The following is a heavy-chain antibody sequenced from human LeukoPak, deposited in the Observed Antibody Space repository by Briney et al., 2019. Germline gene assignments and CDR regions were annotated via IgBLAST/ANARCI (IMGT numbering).Heavy chain of an antibody. V-gene: IGHV3-23*01. Sequence: GSLRLSCAASGFTFSSYAMSWVRQAPGKGLEWVSAISGSGGSTYYADSVKGRFTISRDNSKNTLYLQMNSLRAEDTAVYYCAKGYGPGSYIPSLSYMDVWGKGTTVTASS. CDR1: GFTFSSYA. J-gene: IGHJ6*03. D-gene: IGHD3-10*01. CDR3: AKGYGPGSYIPSLSYMDV. CDR2: ISGSGGST.